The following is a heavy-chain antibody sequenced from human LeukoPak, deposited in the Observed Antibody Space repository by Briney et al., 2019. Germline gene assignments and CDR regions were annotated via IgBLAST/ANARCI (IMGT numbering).Heavy chain of an antibody. J-gene: IGHJ4*02. D-gene: IGHD3-22*01. CDR1: GGSISSGGYY. V-gene: IGHV4-30-2*01. CDR2: IYHSGST. CDR3: ARSPYDSSGYYLYYFDY. Sequence: SETLSLTCTVSGGSISSGGYYWSWIRQPPGKGLEWIGYIYHSGSTYYNPSLKSRVTISVDRSKNQFSLKLSSVTAADTAVYYCARSPYDSSGYYLYYFDYWGQGTLVTVSS.